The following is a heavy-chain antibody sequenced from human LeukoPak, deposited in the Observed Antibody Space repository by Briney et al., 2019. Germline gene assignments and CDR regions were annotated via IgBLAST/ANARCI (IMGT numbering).Heavy chain of an antibody. CDR3: EREGYVEMATSDAFDI. Sequence: SETLSLTCTVSGGSLSSYYWSWIRQPPGTGLEWIGYIYYSGSTNYNPSLKSRVTISVDTSKNQFSLKLSSVTAADTAVYYCEREGYVEMATSDAFDIWGQATMVTVSP. CDR2: IYYSGST. J-gene: IGHJ3*02. D-gene: IGHD5-24*01. CDR1: GGSLSSYY. V-gene: IGHV4-59*01.